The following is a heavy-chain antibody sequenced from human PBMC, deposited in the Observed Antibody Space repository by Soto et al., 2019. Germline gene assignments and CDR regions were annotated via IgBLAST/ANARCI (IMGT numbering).Heavy chain of an antibody. Sequence: PGGSLRLSCAASGFTFSIYYMSWVRQAPGKGLEWVSVIYSGGSTYYADSVKGRFTISRDNSKNTLYLQMNSLRAEDTAVYYCARGELESSWDYYGMDVWGQGTTVTVSS. CDR2: IYSGGST. CDR3: ARGELESSWDYYGMDV. CDR1: GFTFSIYY. V-gene: IGHV3-53*01. D-gene: IGHD3-10*01. J-gene: IGHJ6*02.